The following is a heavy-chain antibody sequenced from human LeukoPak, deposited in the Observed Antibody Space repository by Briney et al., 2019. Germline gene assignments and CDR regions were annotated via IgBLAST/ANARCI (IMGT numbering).Heavy chain of an antibody. D-gene: IGHD6-13*01. CDR1: GYTFTSYV. V-gene: IGHV7-4-1*02. J-gene: IGHJ4*02. Sequence: ASVKVSCKASGYTFTSYVMNWVRQAPGQGLEWMGWINTNTGNPTYAQGFTGRFVFSLDTSVSTAYLQISSLKAEDTAVYYCARVPAVGSSSWDPFDYWGQGTLVTVSS. CDR2: INTNTGNP. CDR3: ARVPAVGSSSWDPFDY.